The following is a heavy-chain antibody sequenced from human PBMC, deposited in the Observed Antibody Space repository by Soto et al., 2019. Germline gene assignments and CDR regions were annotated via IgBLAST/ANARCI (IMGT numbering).Heavy chain of an antibody. D-gene: IGHD6-6*01. J-gene: IGHJ4*02. CDR3: ERAKHTLTSSSAPFDY. V-gene: IGHV1-69*01. Sequence: QVQLVQSGADVKKPGSSVKVTCKASGGTFSSYAISWVRQAPGQGLEWMGGIIPIFGTANYAQKFQGRVTITADESTSTAYMELSSLRSEDTAVYYCERAKHTLTSSSAPFDYWGQGTLVTVSS. CDR1: GGTFSSYA. CDR2: IIPIFGTA.